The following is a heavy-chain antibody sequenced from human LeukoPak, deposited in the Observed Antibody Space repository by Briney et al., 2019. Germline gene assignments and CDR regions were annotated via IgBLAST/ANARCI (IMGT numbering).Heavy chain of an antibody. Sequence: SGTLSLTCAVSGGSISSLNLWSWLRQPPGKGLEWVGEMYLDGRTNFHPSVRGRVTIFIDKPKNQLSLQLISVTAADTAVYYCAGLEGRYSTDWFYFFDYWGQGALVTVSS. CDR1: GGSISSLNL. J-gene: IGHJ4*02. CDR2: MYLDGRT. V-gene: IGHV4-4*02. CDR3: AGLEGRYSTDWFYFFDY. D-gene: IGHD6-19*01.